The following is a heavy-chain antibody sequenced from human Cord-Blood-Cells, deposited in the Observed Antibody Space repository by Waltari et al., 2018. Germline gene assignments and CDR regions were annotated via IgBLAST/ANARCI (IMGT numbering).Heavy chain of an antibody. CDR2: IIPIFGTA. D-gene: IGHD3-9*01. J-gene: IGHJ3*02. Sequence: QVQLVQSGAEVKKPGSSVKVSCKASGGTFSSYALTWVRQAAGQGLEWMGGIIPIFGTANYAQKFQGRVTITADESTSTAYMELSSLRSEDTAVYYCASWGGYDILTGYYAFDIWGQGTMVTVSS. CDR1: GGTFSSYA. CDR3: ASWGGYDILTGYYAFDI. V-gene: IGHV1-69*01.